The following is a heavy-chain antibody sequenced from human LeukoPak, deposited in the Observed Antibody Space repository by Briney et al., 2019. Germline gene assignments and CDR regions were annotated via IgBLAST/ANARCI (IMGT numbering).Heavy chain of an antibody. CDR1: GGSFSGYY. D-gene: IGHD6-19*01. CDR3: ANSPIIAVADYFGS. Sequence: SETLSLTCAVYGGSFSGYYWSWIRQPPGKGLEWIGEINHSGSTYYSPSLKSRVSLSVDTSKNQFSLKLSSVTAADTAVYYCANSPIIAVADYFGSWGQGRLVTVSS. CDR2: INHSGST. J-gene: IGHJ4*02. V-gene: IGHV4-34*01.